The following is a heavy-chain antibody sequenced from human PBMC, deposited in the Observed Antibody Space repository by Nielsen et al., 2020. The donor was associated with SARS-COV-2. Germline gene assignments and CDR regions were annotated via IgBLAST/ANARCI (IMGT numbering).Heavy chain of an antibody. CDR1: GFTFSSYG. CDR3: AREGSGGYSGYDYQYYLDY. V-gene: IGHV3-30*03. D-gene: IGHD5-12*01. CDR2: ISYDGSNK. J-gene: IGHJ4*02. Sequence: GGSLRLSCAASGFTFSSYGMHWVRQAPGKGLEWVAVISYDGSNKYYADSVKGRFTISRDNSKNTLYLQMNSLTGDDTAVYYCAREGSGGYSGYDYQYYLDYWGQGVLVTVSS.